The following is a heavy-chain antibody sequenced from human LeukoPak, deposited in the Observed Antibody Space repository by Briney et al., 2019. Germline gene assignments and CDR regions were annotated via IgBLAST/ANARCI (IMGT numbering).Heavy chain of an antibody. CDR2: ISGSGGST. D-gene: IGHD6-13*01. CDR3: ARADSVFTLIAAAGS. CDR1: GFTFSSYA. Sequence: PGGSLRLSCAASGFTFSSYAMSWVRQAPGKGLEWVSAISGSGGSTYYADSVKGRFTISRDNSKNSLYLQMDSLRAEDTAVYYCARADSVFTLIAAAGSWGQGTRVTVSS. V-gene: IGHV3-23*01. J-gene: IGHJ4*02.